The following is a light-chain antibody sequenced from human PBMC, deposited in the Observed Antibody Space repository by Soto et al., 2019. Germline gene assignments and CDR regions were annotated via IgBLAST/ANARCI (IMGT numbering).Light chain of an antibody. CDR2: GAS. CDR1: QSVTNS. V-gene: IGKV3-15*01. Sequence: EIVMTQSPATLSVSPGARVTLSCRASQSVTNSLAWYQQKPGQAPRLLISGASTRATGIPASFSGSGSETEFTLTISSLQSEDFAVYYCQQYYKWPLTFGGGTKVDI. CDR3: QQYYKWPLT. J-gene: IGKJ4*01.